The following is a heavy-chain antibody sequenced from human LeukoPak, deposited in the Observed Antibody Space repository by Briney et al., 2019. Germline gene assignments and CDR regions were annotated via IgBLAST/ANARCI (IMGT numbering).Heavy chain of an antibody. J-gene: IGHJ6*03. CDR3: VRMYYDVLTGFYSGSYHYHYADV. Sequence: GGSLRLSCAAYGFTFSSYWMSWVRQAPGKGLEWVANIKQDGSEKYYVDSVKGRFTISRDNAKNSLYLQMNSLRAEDTAVYFCVRMYYDVLTGFYSGSYHYHYADVWGRGTTVTVSS. CDR2: IKQDGSEK. CDR1: GFTFSSYW. V-gene: IGHV3-7*01. D-gene: IGHD3-9*01.